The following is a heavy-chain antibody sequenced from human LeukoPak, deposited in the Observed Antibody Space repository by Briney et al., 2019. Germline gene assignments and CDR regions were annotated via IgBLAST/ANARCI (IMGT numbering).Heavy chain of an antibody. CDR3: AKDREYSYVYDAFDI. J-gene: IGHJ3*02. D-gene: IGHD3-16*01. CDR2: MRGSGGST. V-gene: IGHV3-23*01. CDR1: GFTFRSFA. Sequence: GGSPRLSCAASGFTFRSFALSWVRQAPGKGLEWVSGMRGSGGSTYSADSVKGRFTISRDNSRNTLYLQMNTLRAEDTAVYYCAKDREYSYVYDAFDIWGQGTLVTVSS.